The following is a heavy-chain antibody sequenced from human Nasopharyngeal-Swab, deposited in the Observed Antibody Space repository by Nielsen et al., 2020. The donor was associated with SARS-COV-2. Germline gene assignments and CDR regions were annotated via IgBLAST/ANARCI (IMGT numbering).Heavy chain of an antibody. V-gene: IGHV3-48*04. CDR3: ARDPPVGATTVFDY. J-gene: IGHJ4*02. D-gene: IGHD1-26*01. CDR1: GFTFSSYS. Sequence: GGSLRLSCAASGFTFSSYSMNWVRQAPGKGLEWVSYISSSSSTIYYADSVKGRLTISRDNAKNSPYLQMNSLRAEDTAVYYCARDPPVGATTVFDYWGQGTLVTVSS. CDR2: ISSSSSTI.